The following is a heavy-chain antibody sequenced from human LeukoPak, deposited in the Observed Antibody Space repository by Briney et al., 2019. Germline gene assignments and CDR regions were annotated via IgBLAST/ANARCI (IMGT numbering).Heavy chain of an antibody. CDR3: ARETHDALDL. CDR1: GFTISGHA. V-gene: IGHV3-30*04. J-gene: IGHJ3*01. CDR2: ISFDGTNK. Sequence: GGSLRLSCTASGFTISGHAMHWVRQAPGKGLQWVADISFDGTNKNYADSVKCRFTISRDNSKNTLFLQMNSLTTDDTALFYCARETHDALDLWGPGTLVTVSS.